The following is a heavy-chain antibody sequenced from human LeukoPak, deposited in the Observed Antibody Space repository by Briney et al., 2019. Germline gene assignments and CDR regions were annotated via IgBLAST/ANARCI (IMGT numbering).Heavy chain of an antibody. Sequence: SETLSLTCTVSGGSINSYFWTWIRQPPGKRLEWIGFIYSNGGTNYNPSLQSRVTMSVDTSKNQFSLKLDSVTAADTAVYYCARLHGRSGGSHDYWGQGTLVTVSS. V-gene: IGHV4-59*01. CDR1: GGSINSYF. D-gene: IGHD2-15*01. CDR3: ARLHGRSGGSHDY. J-gene: IGHJ4*02. CDR2: IYSNGGT.